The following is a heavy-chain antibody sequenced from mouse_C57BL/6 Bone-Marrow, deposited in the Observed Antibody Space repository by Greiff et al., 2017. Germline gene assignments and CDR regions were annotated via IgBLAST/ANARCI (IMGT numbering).Heavy chain of an antibody. CDR1: GFTFSSYA. D-gene: IGHD2-2*01. CDR2: ISDGGSYT. CDR3: ARGGYDVDY. J-gene: IGHJ2*01. V-gene: IGHV5-4*03. Sequence: EVKLVESGGGLVKPGGSLKLSCAASGFTFSSYAMSWVRQTPEKRLAWVATISDGGSYTYYPDNVKGRFTISRDNAKNNLYLQMSHLKSEDTAMYYCARGGYDVDYWGQGTTLTVSS.